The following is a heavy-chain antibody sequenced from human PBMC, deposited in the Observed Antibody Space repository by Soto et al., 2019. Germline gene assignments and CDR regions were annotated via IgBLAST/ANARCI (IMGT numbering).Heavy chain of an antibody. J-gene: IGHJ5*02. CDR3: ARGKYYYHSSDGKNWLDP. D-gene: IGHD3-22*01. Sequence: QITLKESGPTLVKPTQTLTLTCTFSGFSLNTNGVAVGWIRQPPRKALEWLGFIYWNDDKRYSPSVDSRLTLTKDTSNNEVVLTMTNMDPADTATYYCARGKYYYHSSDGKNWLDPWGQGTLVTVSS. V-gene: IGHV2-5*01. CDR1: GFSLNTNGVA. CDR2: IYWNDDK.